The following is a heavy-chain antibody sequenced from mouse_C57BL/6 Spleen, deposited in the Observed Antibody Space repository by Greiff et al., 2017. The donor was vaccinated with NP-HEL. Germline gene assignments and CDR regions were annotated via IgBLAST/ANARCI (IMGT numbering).Heavy chain of an antibody. V-gene: IGHV5-9-1*02. CDR3: TRVNGYDVRYFDY. Sequence: EVQGVESGEGLVKPGGSLKLSCAASGFTFSSYAMSWVRQTPEKRLEWVAYISSGGDYIYYADTVKGRFTISRDNARNTLYLQMSSLKSEDTAMYYCTRVNGYDVRYFDYWGQGTTLTVSS. D-gene: IGHD2-2*01. J-gene: IGHJ2*01. CDR1: GFTFSSYA. CDR2: ISSGGDYI.